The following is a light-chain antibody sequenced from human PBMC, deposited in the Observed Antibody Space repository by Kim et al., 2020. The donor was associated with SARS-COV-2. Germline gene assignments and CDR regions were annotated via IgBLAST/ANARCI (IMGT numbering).Light chain of an antibody. V-gene: IGKV1-9*01. J-gene: IGKJ3*01. CDR2: AAS. CDR1: QGISSY. Sequence: AVGDRVTITCRASQGISSYLAWYQQKPGKAPKLLIYAASTLQSGVPSRFSGSGSGTEFTLTISSQQPEDFATYYCQQLNSYPPFTFGPGTKVDIK. CDR3: QQLNSYPPFT.